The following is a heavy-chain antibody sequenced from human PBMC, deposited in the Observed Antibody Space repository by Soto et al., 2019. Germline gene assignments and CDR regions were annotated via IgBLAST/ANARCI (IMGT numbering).Heavy chain of an antibody. V-gene: IGHV6-1*01. CDR2: TYYGSKWYN. Sequence: SQTLSLTCAISGDSVSSNSAAWNWIRQSPSRGLEWLGRTYYGSKWYNDYAVSVKSRITINPDTSKNQFSLQLNSVTPEDTAVYYCARNLGRAYSSSGVGVYYYYGMDVWGQGTTVTVSS. J-gene: IGHJ6*02. CDR1: GDSVSSNSAA. D-gene: IGHD6-6*01. CDR3: ARNLGRAYSSSGVGVYYYYGMDV.